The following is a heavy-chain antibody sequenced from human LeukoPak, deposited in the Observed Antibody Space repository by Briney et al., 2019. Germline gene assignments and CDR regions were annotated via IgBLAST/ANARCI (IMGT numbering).Heavy chain of an antibody. V-gene: IGHV1-2*02. D-gene: IGHD2-15*01. J-gene: IGHJ3*02. CDR2: INPNSGGT. CDR1: GYTFTGYY. Sequence: ASVKVSCKASGYTFTGYYMHWVRQAPGQGLEWMGWINPNSGGTNYAQKFQGRVTMTRDTSISTAYMELRRLRSDDTAVYYCARDARVSPGIVVVVAAPNHDALDIWGPGTMVTVSS. CDR3: ARDARVSPGIVVVVAAPNHDALDI.